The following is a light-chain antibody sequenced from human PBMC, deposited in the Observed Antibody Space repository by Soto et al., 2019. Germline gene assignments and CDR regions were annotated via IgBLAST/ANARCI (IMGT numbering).Light chain of an antibody. J-gene: IGLJ2*01. V-gene: IGLV4-69*01. CDR1: SGHSNYA. Sequence: QSVLTQSPSASASLGASVKLTCTLSSGHSNYAIAWHQQQPEKGPRYLMKLNSDGSHSKGDGIPDRFSGSSSGAERYLTISSLQSADEADYYCQTWGTGVVFGGGTKLTVL. CDR3: QTWGTGVV. CDR2: LNSDGSH.